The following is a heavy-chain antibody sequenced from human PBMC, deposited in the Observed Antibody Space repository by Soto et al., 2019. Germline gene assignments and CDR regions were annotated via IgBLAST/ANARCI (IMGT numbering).Heavy chain of an antibody. CDR1: GFTFNNAW. J-gene: IGHJ4*02. CDR3: TTGLLIGDYYYDSSGYSI. D-gene: IGHD3-22*01. Sequence: GGSLRLSCAASGFTFNNAWMNWVRQAPGKGLEWVGHIRSKTDGETTDYAAPVKGRFTISRDDSKNTLYLQMNSLKIEDTAVYYCTTGLLIGDYYYDSSGYSIWGQGTLVTVSS. CDR2: IRSKTDGETT. V-gene: IGHV3-15*07.